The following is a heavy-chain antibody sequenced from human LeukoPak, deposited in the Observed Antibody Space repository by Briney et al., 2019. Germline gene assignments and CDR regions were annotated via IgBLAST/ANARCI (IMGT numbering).Heavy chain of an antibody. Sequence: SETLSLTCTVSGGSISSYYWSWIRQPPGRGLEWSGYIYYSGSTNYNPSLKSRVTISVDTSKNQFSLKLSSVTAADTAVYYCARSGSGGMDFFDYWGQGTLVTVSS. J-gene: IGHJ4*02. V-gene: IGHV4-59*08. CDR1: GGSISSYY. CDR3: ARSGSGGMDFFDY. CDR2: IYYSGST. D-gene: IGHD6-19*01.